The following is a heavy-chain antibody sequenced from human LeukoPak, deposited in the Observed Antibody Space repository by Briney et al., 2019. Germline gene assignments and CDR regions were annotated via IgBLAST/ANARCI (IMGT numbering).Heavy chain of an antibody. CDR3: AKAHLTDSSGWYPYFDY. J-gene: IGHJ4*02. D-gene: IGHD6-19*01. CDR2: LSGRGGST. V-gene: IGHV3-23*01. CDR1: GFTFSTYA. Sequence: PGGSLRLPCAASGFTFSTYAMSWVRQAPGKGLEWVSTLSGRGGSTYYADSVKGRFTISRDNSKNTLYLLINSLRAEDTAVYYCAKAHLTDSSGWYPYFDYWGQGTLVTVSS.